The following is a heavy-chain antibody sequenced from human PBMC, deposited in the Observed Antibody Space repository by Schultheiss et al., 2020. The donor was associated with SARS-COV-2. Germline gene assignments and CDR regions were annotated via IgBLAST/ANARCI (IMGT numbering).Heavy chain of an antibody. Sequence: ASVKVSCKASGYTFTSYAMHWVRQAPGQRLEWMGWMNPNSGNTGYAQKFQGRVTITADKSTSTAYMELSSLRSEDTAVYYCASEFLEGYCTNGVCYTFDYWGQGTLVTVSS. CDR1: GYTFTSYA. D-gene: IGHD2-8*01. V-gene: IGHV1-3*01. J-gene: IGHJ4*02. CDR2: MNPNSGNT. CDR3: ASEFLEGYCTNGVCYTFDY.